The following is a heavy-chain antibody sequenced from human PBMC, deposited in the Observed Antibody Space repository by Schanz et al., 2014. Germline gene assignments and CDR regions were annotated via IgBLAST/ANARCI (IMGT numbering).Heavy chain of an antibody. D-gene: IGHD7-27*01. CDR2: ISGRGIDT. J-gene: IGHJ4*02. CDR1: GFTFSSYA. Sequence: DVQLLESGGGLVQPGGSLRLSCAASGFTFSSYAMNWVRQAPGKGLEWVSTISGRGIDTYYADSVKGRFTISRDNSKNTLYLQMNSLRPEDTAVYYCAKYGGELGVSFEYWGQGTLVTVSS. V-gene: IGHV3-23*01. CDR3: AKYGGELGVSFEY.